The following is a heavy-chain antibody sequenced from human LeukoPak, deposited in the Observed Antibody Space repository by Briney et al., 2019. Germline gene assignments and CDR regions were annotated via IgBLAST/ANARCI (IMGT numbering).Heavy chain of an antibody. CDR3: AKDHPSSGWPAFES. CDR2: VNNNNNP. J-gene: IGHJ4*02. CDR1: GFSLSYYA. V-gene: IGHV3-23*05. Sequence: QPGGSLRLSCAASGFSLSYYAMSWVRQAPGKGLEWVASVNNNNNPCYADSVRGRFTVSRDTSTNTVYLQMNNLRAGDTAIYYCAKDHPSSGWPAFESWGQGTLVTVSS. D-gene: IGHD6-19*01.